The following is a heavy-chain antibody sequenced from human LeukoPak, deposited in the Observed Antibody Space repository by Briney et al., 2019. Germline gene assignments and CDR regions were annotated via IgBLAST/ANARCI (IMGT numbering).Heavy chain of an antibody. D-gene: IGHD6-13*01. Sequence: GGSLRLSCEVSGFTFNNYWMHWVRQAPGKGLVWVSRINSDGSSTTYADSVKGRFTISRDNAKNTLYLQMNSLRAEDTAVYYCARDLGPYTSSWYYYYYYYMDVWGKGTTVTVSS. V-gene: IGHV3-74*03. CDR3: ARDLGPYTSSWYYYYYYYMDV. J-gene: IGHJ6*03. CDR1: GFTFNNYW. CDR2: INSDGSST.